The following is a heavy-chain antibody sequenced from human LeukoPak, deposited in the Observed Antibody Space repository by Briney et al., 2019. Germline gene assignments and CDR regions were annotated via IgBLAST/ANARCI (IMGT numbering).Heavy chain of an antibody. CDR2: ISGSGGSI. V-gene: IGHV3-23*01. D-gene: IGHD2-21*01. CDR1: GFTFSSYA. Sequence: GGSLRLSCAVSGFTFSSYAMNWVRQAPGKGLEWVSLISGSGGSIYYADSVKGRFTISRDNSKNTLYLQMNSLRPEDTAVYHRAKGLIDPPDYWGQGTLVTVSS. J-gene: IGHJ4*02. CDR3: AKGLIDPPDY.